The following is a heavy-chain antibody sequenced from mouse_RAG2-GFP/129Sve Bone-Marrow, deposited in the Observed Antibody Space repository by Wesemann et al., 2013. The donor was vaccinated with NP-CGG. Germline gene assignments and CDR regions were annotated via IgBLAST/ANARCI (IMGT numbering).Heavy chain of an antibody. Sequence: KSNNYATYYADSVKDRFTISRDDSQSMLYLQMNNLKTEDTAMYYCVRLRRVAYWGQGTLVTVSA. V-gene: IGHV10S3*01. D-gene: IGHD2-12*01. J-gene: IGHJ3*01. CDR3: VRLRRVAY. CDR2: KSNNYAT.